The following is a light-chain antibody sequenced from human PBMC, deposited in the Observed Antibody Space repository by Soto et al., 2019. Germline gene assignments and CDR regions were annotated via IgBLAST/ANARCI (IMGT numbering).Light chain of an antibody. Sequence: DVQMTQSPSSLSASVGDSVTITCRSSQTVKTYLNWYQHKPGKAPQLLIYASSRLQTGVASRFSGSGSGTLFSLTNSSVQAEDFATYYCQQTSTTPGTFGQGTKVEIK. J-gene: IGKJ1*01. CDR3: QQTSTTPGT. CDR1: QTVKTY. V-gene: IGKV1-39*01. CDR2: ASS.